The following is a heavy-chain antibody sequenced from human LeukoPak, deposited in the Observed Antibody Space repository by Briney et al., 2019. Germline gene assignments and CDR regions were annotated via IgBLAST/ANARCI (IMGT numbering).Heavy chain of an antibody. J-gene: IGHJ4*02. V-gene: IGHV4-59*01. Sequence: SETLSLTCTVSGGSISSYYWNWIRQPPGKGLEWIGYIYYSGSTNYNPSLKSRVTISVDTSKNQFSLNLTSVTAADTAVYYCARDLASCAGDCYSDGFDYWGQGALVTVSS. D-gene: IGHD2-21*02. CDR3: ARDLASCAGDCYSDGFDY. CDR2: IYYSGST. CDR1: GGSISSYY.